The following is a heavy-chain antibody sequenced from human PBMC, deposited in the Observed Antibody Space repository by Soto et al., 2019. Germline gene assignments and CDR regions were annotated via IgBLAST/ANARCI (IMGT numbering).Heavy chain of an antibody. D-gene: IGHD1-26*01. Sequence: PSETLSLTCTVSGGSISSGDYYWSWIRQPPGKGLEWIGYIYYSGSTYYNPSLKSRVTISVDTSKNQFSLKLSSVTAADTAVYYCARENPWENLYSYGRDVGGQGPTVTASS. V-gene: IGHV4-30-4*01. J-gene: IGHJ6*02. CDR3: ARENPWENLYSYGRDV. CDR1: GGSISSGDYY. CDR2: IYYSGST.